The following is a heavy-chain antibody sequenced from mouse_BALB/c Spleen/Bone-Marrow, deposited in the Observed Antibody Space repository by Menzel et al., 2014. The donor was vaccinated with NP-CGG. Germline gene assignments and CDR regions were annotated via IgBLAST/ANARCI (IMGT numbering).Heavy chain of an antibody. V-gene: IGHV1-18*01. CDR2: INPNNGGT. CDR1: GYTSTDYN. D-gene: IGHD4-1*01. J-gene: IGHJ3*01. Sequence: EVQRVESGPELVKPGASVKIPCKAPGYTSTDYNMDWVKQSHGKSLEWIGDINPNNGGTIYNQKFKGKATLTVDKSSSTAYMELRSLTSEDTAVYYCARGELGRFAYWGQGTLVTVSA. CDR3: ARGELGRFAY.